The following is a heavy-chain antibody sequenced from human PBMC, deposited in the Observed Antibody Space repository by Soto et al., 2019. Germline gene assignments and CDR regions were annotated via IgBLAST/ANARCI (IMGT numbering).Heavy chain of an antibody. CDR2: ISWDSSTI. J-gene: IGHJ4*02. D-gene: IGHD2-15*01. V-gene: IGHV3-9*01. CDR1: GFTFDNCG. CDR3: VQGRYPTMATPLDH. Sequence: GGSLRLSCAASGFTFDNCGVHWVRQAPGKGLEWVAGISWDSSTIGYADSVKGRFIISRDDAKNSLYLQMDSLRGEDTALYYCVQGRYPTMATPLDHWGQGTQVTVSS.